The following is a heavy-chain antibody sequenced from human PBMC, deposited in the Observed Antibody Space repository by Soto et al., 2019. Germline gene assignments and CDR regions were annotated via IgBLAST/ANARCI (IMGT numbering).Heavy chain of an antibody. J-gene: IGHJ6*02. D-gene: IGHD3-3*01. Sequence: PGQGLQWIGEINHSGSTNYNPSLKSRVTISVDTSKNQFSLKLSSVTAADTAVYYCARRRLYDFCSGYYYYYGMDGWGHATKV. CDR3: ARRRLYDFCSGYYYYYGMDG. CDR2: INHSGST. V-gene: IGHV4-34*01.